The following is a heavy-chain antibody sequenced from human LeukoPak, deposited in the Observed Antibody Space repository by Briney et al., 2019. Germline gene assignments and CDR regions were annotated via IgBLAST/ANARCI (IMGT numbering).Heavy chain of an antibody. Sequence: ESGPGLVKPSETLSLTCTVSGGSVSSGTFDWSWIRQPPGRGLEWIGYISDSVTTKYSPSPQTRVTISVDTSKNQFSLKLRSVTAADTAVYYCAARGQGSSLSYFVYWGQGTLVTVSS. V-gene: IGHV4-61*01. D-gene: IGHD3-10*01. CDR1: GGSVSSGTFD. CDR2: ISDSVTT. CDR3: AARGQGSSLSYFVY. J-gene: IGHJ4*02.